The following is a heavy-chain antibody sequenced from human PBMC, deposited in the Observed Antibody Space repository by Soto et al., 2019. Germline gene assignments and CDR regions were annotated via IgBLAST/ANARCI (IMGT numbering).Heavy chain of an antibody. J-gene: IGHJ4*02. CDR3: ARGSYYYDSSGYYSNDY. V-gene: IGHV3-53*01. D-gene: IGHD3-22*01. CDR1: GFTVSSNY. CDR2: IYSGGST. Sequence: PGGSLRLSCAASGFTVSSNYMSWVRQAPGKGLEWVSVIYSGGSTYYADSVKGRFTISRDNSKNTLYLQMNSLRAEDTAVYYCARGSYYYDSSGYYSNDYWGQGTLVTVSS.